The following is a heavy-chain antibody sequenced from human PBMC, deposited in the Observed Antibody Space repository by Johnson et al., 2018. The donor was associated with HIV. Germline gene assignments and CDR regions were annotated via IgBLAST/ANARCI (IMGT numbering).Heavy chain of an antibody. CDR1: GFTFDDYA. Sequence: VQLVESGGVVVQPGGSLRLSCAASGFTFDDYAMHWVRQAPGKGLEWVSLISWDGGSTYYAYSVKGRFTISRDNSKNSLYLQMNSLRAEDTALYYCAKDMSGDPDAFDIWGQGTMVTVSS. CDR3: AKDMSGDPDAFDI. D-gene: IGHD4-17*01. V-gene: IGHV3-43D*03. J-gene: IGHJ3*02. CDR2: ISWDGGST.